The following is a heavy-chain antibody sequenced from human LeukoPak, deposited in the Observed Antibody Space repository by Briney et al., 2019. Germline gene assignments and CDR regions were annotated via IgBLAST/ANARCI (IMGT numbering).Heavy chain of an antibody. CDR3: ARPRAYDSRDLDY. V-gene: IGHV3-74*01. CDR2: IDTDGTDT. Sequence: GGSLRLSCAASGFTVSSNYMSWVRQAPGKGLVWVSRIDTDGTDTAYADSVKGRFTISRDNAKNTLYLQMNSLRAEDTAVYYCARPRAYDSRDLDYWGQGALVTVSS. J-gene: IGHJ4*02. D-gene: IGHD3-16*01. CDR1: GFTVSSNY.